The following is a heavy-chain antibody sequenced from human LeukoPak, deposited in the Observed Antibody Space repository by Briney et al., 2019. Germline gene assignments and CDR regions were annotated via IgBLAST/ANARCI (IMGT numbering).Heavy chain of an antibody. CDR2: IRSKAYGGTT. J-gene: IGHJ4*02. CDR1: GFTFGDYA. V-gene: IGHV3-49*04. CDR3: TRGGESTVTMGPLPFDY. D-gene: IGHD4-17*01. Sequence: PGGSLRLSCTASGFTFGDYAMSWVRQAPGKGLEWVGFIRSKAYGGTTEYAASVKGRFTISRDDSKSIAYLRMNSLKTEDTAVYYCTRGGESTVTMGPLPFDYWGQGTLVTVSS.